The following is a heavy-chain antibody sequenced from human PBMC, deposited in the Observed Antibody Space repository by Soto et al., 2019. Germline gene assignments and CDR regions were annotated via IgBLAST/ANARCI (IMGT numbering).Heavy chain of an antibody. Sequence: SETLSLTCTVSGGSISSGGYYWSWIRQHPGKGLEWIGYIYYSGSTYYNPSLKSRVTISVDTSKNQFSLKLSSVTAADTAVYYCAREELDIVVVKADIRGWFDTWGQGTLVTVSS. V-gene: IGHV4-31*03. CDR1: GGSISSGGYY. J-gene: IGHJ5*02. D-gene: IGHD2-2*02. CDR2: IYYSGST. CDR3: AREELDIVVVKADIRGWFDT.